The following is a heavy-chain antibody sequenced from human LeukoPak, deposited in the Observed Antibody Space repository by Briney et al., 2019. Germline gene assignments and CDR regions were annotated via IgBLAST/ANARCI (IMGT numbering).Heavy chain of an antibody. CDR2: IFTSGNS. V-gene: IGHV4-61*02. J-gene: IGHJ4*02. Sequence: SQTLSLTCTVSGDSISSGDYYWSWIRQPAGKGLEWIGRIFTSGNSNYNPSLKSRVTMSVDTSKNQFSLKVTSVTAADTAVYYCARERYGSGSYYFDYWGQGTLVTVSS. D-gene: IGHD3-10*01. CDR3: ARERYGSGSYYFDY. CDR1: GDSISSGDYY.